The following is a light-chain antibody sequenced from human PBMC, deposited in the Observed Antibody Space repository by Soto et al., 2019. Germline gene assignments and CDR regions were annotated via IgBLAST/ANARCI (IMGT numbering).Light chain of an antibody. CDR2: SNN. CDR3: QSYDSSLALARV. Sequence: QSVLTQPPSVSGAPGQRATISCTGSSSNIGAGYDVHWYQQLPGTAPKLLISSNNNRPSGVPDRFSVSKSGTSASLAITRLQPEDEADYYCQSYDSSLALARVFGTGTKLTVL. J-gene: IGLJ1*01. V-gene: IGLV1-40*01. CDR1: SSNIGAGYD.